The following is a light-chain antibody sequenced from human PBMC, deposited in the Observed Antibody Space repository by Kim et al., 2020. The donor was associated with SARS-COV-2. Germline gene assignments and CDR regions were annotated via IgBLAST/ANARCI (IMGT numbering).Light chain of an antibody. J-gene: IGLJ2*01. V-gene: IGLV2-14*03. CDR1: GSDVGGYNY. CDR2: DVS. CDR3: TSYRSTGIAV. Sequence: QSALTQPASVSGSPGQSITISCTGTGSDVGGYNYVSWYQQHPGKAPKLIIYDVSDRPSGVSNRFSGSKSGNTASLTISGLQAEDEADYYCTSYRSTGIAVFGGGTQLTVL.